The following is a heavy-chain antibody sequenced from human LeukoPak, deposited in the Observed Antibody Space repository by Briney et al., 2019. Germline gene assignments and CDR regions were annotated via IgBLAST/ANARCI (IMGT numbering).Heavy chain of an antibody. V-gene: IGHV1-8*03. CDR2: MNPNSGNT. D-gene: IGHD3-10*01. J-gene: IGHJ4*02. Sequence: ASVKVSCKASGYTFTSYDINWVRQATGQGLEWMGWMNPNSGNTGYAQKFQGRVTITRNTSISTAYMELSSLRSEDTAVYYCARVGLWFGESPFDYWGQGTLVTVSS. CDR3: ARVGLWFGESPFDY. CDR1: GYTFTSYD.